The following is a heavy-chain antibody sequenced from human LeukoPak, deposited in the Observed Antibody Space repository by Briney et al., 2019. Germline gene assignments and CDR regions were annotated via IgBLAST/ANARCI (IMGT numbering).Heavy chain of an antibody. J-gene: IGHJ4*02. CDR1: GFTFISYA. Sequence: GGSLRHSCASSGFTFISYAMSWIRQAPWIFVNLVSAISGSGRSTYYAHSVKGRFTISRDNSKNTLYLQMNSPRAADTAVYYCAKDSQYYGSGSYDYFDYWGQGTLVTVSS. CDR3: AKDSQYYGSGSYDYFDY. CDR2: ISGSGRST. V-gene: IGHV3-23*01. D-gene: IGHD3-10*01.